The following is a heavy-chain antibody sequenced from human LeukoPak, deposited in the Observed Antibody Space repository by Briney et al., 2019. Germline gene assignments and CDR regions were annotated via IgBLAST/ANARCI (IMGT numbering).Heavy chain of an antibody. J-gene: IGHJ4*02. CDR1: GGSISSGGYY. CDR2: IYYSGST. CDR3: ANNRGYYDSSAVQFDY. V-gene: IGHV4-31*03. D-gene: IGHD3-22*01. Sequence: PSETLSLTCTVSGGSISSGGYYWSWIRQHPGKGLEWIGYIYYSGSTYYNPSLKSRVTISVDTSKNQFSLKLSSVTAAATAVYYCANNRGYYDSSAVQFDYWGQGTLVTVSS.